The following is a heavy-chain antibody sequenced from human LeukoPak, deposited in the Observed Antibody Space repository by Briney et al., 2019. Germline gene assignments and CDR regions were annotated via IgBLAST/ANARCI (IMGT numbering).Heavy chain of an antibody. D-gene: IGHD5-18*01. V-gene: IGHV4-39*01. J-gene: IGHJ4*02. CDR1: SGSITSGTYY. CDR2: IYFTGST. Sequence: SETLSLTCTVSSGSITSGTYYWGWIRQPPGTGLEWIGSIYFTGSTYYNPSLKSRVTISVDTSKNQFSLRLSSVTAADTAVYYCARKPGYNYGFDYWGQGTLVTVSS. CDR3: ARKPGYNYGFDY.